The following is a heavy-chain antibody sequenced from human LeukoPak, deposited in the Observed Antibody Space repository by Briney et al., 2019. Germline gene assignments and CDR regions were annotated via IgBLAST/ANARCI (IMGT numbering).Heavy chain of an antibody. Sequence: GGSLRLSCAASGFTFSSYVINWVRQAPGKGLEWVSAISGSGGSTYYADSVKGRFTISRDNAKNSLYLQMNSLRDEDTAVYYCAIDPKNYDILTGYPTPDYWGQGTLVTVSS. V-gene: IGHV3-23*01. J-gene: IGHJ4*02. CDR2: ISGSGGST. CDR1: GFTFSSYV. D-gene: IGHD3-9*01. CDR3: AIDPKNYDILTGYPTPDY.